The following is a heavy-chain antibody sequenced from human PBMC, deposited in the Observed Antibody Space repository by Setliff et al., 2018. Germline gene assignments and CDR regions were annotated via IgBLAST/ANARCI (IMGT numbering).Heavy chain of an antibody. J-gene: IGHJ6*03. CDR2: IRSKAYGGTT. CDR3: TRVRSSGWYYYYYYYYMDV. V-gene: IGHV3-49*04. CDR1: GFTFGDYT. Sequence: PGGSLRLSCTASGFTFGDYTMSWVRQAPGKGLEWVGFIRSKAYGGTTEYAASVKGRFTISRDDSKSIAYLQMNSLKTEDTAVYYCTRVRSSGWYYYYYYYYMDVWGKGTTVTV. D-gene: IGHD6-19*01.